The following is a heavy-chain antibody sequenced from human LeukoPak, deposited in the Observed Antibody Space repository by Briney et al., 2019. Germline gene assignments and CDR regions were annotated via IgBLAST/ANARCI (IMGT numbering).Heavy chain of an antibody. D-gene: IGHD2-2*01. CDR3: ARVLSTSCHSVSDCHYGMDV. J-gene: IGHJ6*02. CDR1: GGSLSGYY. V-gene: IGHV4-34*01. Sequence: PSETLSLTCAVYGGSLSGYYWSWIRQPPGKGLEWIGEINHSGSTNYNPSLKSRVTISVDTSKNQFSLKLSSVTAADTAVYYCARVLSTSCHSVSDCHYGMDVWGQGTTVTVSS. CDR2: INHSGST.